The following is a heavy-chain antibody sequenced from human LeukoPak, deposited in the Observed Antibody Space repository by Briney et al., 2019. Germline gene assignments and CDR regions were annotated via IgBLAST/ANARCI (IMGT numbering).Heavy chain of an antibody. CDR1: GITPSKYG. J-gene: IGHJ5*02. V-gene: IGHV3-23*01. CDR2: ISGSGGST. Sequence: GGSLRLSCVASGITPSKYGMTWVRQAPGKGLEWVSSISGSGGSTYYADSVKGRFAISRDNSKNTLFLQMNSLRAEDTAVYFCAVDKTDWLLQRNWFDPWGQGTLVSVSS. CDR3: AVDKTDWLLQRNWFDP. D-gene: IGHD3-9*01.